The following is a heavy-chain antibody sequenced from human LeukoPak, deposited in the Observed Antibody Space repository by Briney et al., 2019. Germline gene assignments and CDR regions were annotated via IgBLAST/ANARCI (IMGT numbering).Heavy chain of an antibody. CDR2: INHSGST. J-gene: IGHJ5*02. Sequence: PSETLSLTCAVYGGSFSGYYWSWIRQPPGKGLEWIGEINHSGSTNYNPSLKSRVTISVDTSKNQFSLKLSSVTAADTAVYYCARNLGYCSGGSCLFVPWGQGTLVTVSS. CDR3: ARNLGYCSGGSCLFVP. CDR1: GGSFSGYY. D-gene: IGHD2-15*01. V-gene: IGHV4-34*01.